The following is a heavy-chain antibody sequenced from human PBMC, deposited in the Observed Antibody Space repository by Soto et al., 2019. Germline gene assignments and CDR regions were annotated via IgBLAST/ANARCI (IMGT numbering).Heavy chain of an antibody. V-gene: IGHV3-23*01. CDR1: GFTFSSYA. D-gene: IGHD1-1*01. Sequence: ESGGGLAQPGGSLRLSCAASGFTFSSYAMSWVRQAPGKGLEWVSGIGGSGDNTFYADFVKGRFTISRDNSENTLYLQMNSLRAEDTAIYYCARTITGYFWAGAYWGQGTPVTVSS. CDR2: IGGSGDNT. J-gene: IGHJ4*02. CDR3: ARTITGYFWAGAY.